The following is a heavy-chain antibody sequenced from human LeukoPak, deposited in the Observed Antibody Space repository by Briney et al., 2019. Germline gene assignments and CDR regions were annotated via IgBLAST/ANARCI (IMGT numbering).Heavy chain of an antibody. CDR2: IYYSGST. D-gene: IGHD6-19*01. CDR1: GGSLSSYY. CDR3: ARAGVSSGWYHYYYYMDV. Sequence: SETLSLTCTVSGGSLSSYYWSWIRQPPGKGLEWIGYIYYSGSTNYNPSLKSRVTISVDTSKNQFSLKLSSVTAADTAVYYCARAGVSSGWYHYYYYMDVWRKGTTVSVCS. V-gene: IGHV4-59*01. J-gene: IGHJ6*03.